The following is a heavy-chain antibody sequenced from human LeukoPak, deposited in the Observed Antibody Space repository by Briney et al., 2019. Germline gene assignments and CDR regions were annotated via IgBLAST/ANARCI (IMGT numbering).Heavy chain of an antibody. D-gene: IGHD2-8*02. CDR3: ARVLRNFDY. CDR1: GFTFSDYY. CDR2: ISSSGSNI. V-gene: IGHV3-11*01. Sequence: KTGGSLRLSCTASGFTFSDYYMSWIRQAPGKGLEWVSYISSSGSNIYYADSAKGRFTISRDNAKNSLYLQMNSLRAEDTAVYYCARVLRNFDYWGQGTLVTVSS. J-gene: IGHJ4*02.